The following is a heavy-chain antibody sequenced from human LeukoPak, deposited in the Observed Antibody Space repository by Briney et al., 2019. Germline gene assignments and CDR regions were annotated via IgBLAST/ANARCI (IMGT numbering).Heavy chain of an antibody. CDR3: ATERVNSDWQKGFYT. J-gene: IGHJ5*02. CDR2: INLEASET. D-gene: IGHD2-21*02. V-gene: IGHV3-7*01. Sequence: GGSLRLSCAASGFTFSTYWVNWYRQAPGRGLEWVGNINLEASETNYEATSRGRFATSRDNAKTSIHLQINSLRAEETTAYYFATERVNSDWQKGFYTWGQGTLLSVSS. CDR1: GFTFSTYW.